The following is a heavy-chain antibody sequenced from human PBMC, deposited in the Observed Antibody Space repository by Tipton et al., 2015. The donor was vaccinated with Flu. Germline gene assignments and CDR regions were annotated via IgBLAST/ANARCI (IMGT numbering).Heavy chain of an antibody. V-gene: IGHV4-59*01. J-gene: IGHJ2*01. CDR2: ISYSGST. D-gene: IGHD3/OR15-3a*01. CDR1: GGSISSYY. CDR3: ARLYHFSTVFHWYFDL. Sequence: TLSLTCTVSGGSISSYYWSWIRQPPGKGLEWIGYISYSGSTNYNPSLKSRVTISVDTSKNQFSLKLNSMTAADTAVYYCARLYHFSTVFHWYFDLWGRGSLVTVSS.